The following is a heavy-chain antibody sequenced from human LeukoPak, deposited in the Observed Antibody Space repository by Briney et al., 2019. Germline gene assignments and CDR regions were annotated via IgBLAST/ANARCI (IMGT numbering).Heavy chain of an antibody. J-gene: IGHJ4*02. CDR3: ARGKSSSWYFDY. D-gene: IGHD6-13*01. Sequence: GGSLRLSCAASGFTFSSYAMHWVRQAPGKGLEWVAVISYDGSNKYYADSVRGRFTISRDNSKNTLYLQMNSLRAEDTAVYYCARGKSSSWYFDYWGQGTLVTVSS. CDR1: GFTFSSYA. CDR2: ISYDGSNK. V-gene: IGHV3-30*04.